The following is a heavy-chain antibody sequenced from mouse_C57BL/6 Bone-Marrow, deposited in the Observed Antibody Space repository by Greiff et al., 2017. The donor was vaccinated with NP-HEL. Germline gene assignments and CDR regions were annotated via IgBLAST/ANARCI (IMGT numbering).Heavy chain of an antibody. V-gene: IGHV5-17*01. D-gene: IGHD1-1*01. J-gene: IGHJ1*03. Sequence: EVKLVASGGGLVKPGGSLKLSCAASGFTFSDYGMHWVRQAPEKGLEWVAYISSGSSTIYYADTVKGRFTISRDNAKNTLCLQMTSLRSEDTAMYYCARRPGYGSSYVGYFDVGGTGTTVTVSS. CDR3: ARRPGYGSSYVGYFDV. CDR2: ISSGSSTI. CDR1: GFTFSDYG.